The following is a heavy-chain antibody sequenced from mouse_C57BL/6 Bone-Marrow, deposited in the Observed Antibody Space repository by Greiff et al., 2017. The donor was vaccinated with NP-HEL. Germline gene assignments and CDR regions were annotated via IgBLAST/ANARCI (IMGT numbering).Heavy chain of an antibody. Sequence: QVQLQQSGAELARPGASVKLSCKASGYNFTSYGISWVKQRTGQGLEWIGEIYPRSGNTYYNEKFKGKATLTADKSSSTAYMELRSLTSEDSAVYFCARCGNWDVGYYFDYWGQGTTLTVSS. J-gene: IGHJ2*01. CDR2: IYPRSGNT. D-gene: IGHD4-1*01. CDR1: GYNFTSYG. V-gene: IGHV1-81*01. CDR3: ARCGNWDVGYYFDY.